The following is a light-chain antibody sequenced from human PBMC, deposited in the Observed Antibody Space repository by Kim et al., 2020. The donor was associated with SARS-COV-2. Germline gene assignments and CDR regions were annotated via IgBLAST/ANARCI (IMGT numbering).Light chain of an antibody. CDR2: GKN. Sequence: SSELTQDPAVSVALGQTVRITCQGDSLRSYYASWYQQKPGQAPVLVIYGKNNRPSGIPDRFSGSSSGNTASLTITGAQAEDEADYCCNSRDSSGNHMVFGGGTKVTVL. CDR3: NSRDSSGNHMV. V-gene: IGLV3-19*01. CDR1: SLRSYY. J-gene: IGLJ2*01.